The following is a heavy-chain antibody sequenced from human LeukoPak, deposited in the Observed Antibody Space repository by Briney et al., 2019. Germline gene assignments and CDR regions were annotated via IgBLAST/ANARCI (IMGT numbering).Heavy chain of an antibody. Sequence: ASVKVSCKASGYTFTGYYIQWVRQAPGQGLESMGWINPNTGGTKYTQKFQGRVTMTRDTSISTAYMELSRLSSDDTAVYYCRTNDRKFDFWGHGTLVTVSS. CDR3: RTNDRKFDF. J-gene: IGHJ4*01. CDR2: INPNTGGT. CDR1: GYTFTGYY. D-gene: IGHD1-1*01. V-gene: IGHV1-2*02.